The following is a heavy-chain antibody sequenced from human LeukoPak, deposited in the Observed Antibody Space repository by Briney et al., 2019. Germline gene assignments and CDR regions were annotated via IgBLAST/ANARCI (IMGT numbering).Heavy chain of an antibody. CDR2: INSDGSST. CDR3: ARGILGNHNDY. Sequence: PGGSPRLSCAASGFTFRTFWMHWVRQTPGKGLVWVSHINSDGSSTNYADSVKGRFTISRDNAKNTLYLQMNSLRAEDTAVYYCARGILGNHNDYWGQGTLATVSS. CDR1: GFTFRTFW. V-gene: IGHV3-74*01. D-gene: IGHD1-14*01. J-gene: IGHJ4*02.